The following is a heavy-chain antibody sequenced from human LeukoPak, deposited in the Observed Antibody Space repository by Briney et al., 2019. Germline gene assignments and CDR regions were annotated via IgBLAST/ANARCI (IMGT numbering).Heavy chain of an antibody. J-gene: IGHJ3*02. CDR3: ARDSEYSSSFAFDI. V-gene: IGHV3-7*01. D-gene: IGHD6-13*01. CDR2: INQDGSER. Sequence: GGSLRLSCAASGFTFSSHWMTWVRQAPGKGLEWVANINQDGSERYYVDSVKGRFTISRDNAKNSLYLRMNSLRAEDTAVYYCARDSEYSSSFAFDIWGQGTMVTVSS. CDR1: GFTFSSHW.